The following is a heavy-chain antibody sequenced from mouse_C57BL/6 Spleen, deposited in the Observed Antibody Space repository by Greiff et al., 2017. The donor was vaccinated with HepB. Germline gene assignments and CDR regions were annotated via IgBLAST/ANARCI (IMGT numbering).Heavy chain of an antibody. CDR3: ARFPYYYGSPYFDY. V-gene: IGHV1-26*01. CDR2: INPNNGGT. J-gene: IGHJ2*01. CDR1: GYTFTDYY. D-gene: IGHD1-1*01. Sequence: EVQLQQSGPELVKPGASVKISCKASGYTFTDYYMNWVKQSHGKSLEWIGDINPNNGGTSYNQKFKGKATLTVDKSSSTAYMELRSLTSEDSAVYYCARFPYYYGSPYFDYWGQGTTLTVSS.